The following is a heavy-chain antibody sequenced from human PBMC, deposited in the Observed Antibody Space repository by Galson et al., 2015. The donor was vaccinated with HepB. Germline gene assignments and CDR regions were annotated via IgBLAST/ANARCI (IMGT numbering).Heavy chain of an antibody. Sequence: LRLSCAASGFTFSSYSMNWVRQAPGKGLEWVSYISSSSSTIYYADSVKGRFTISRDNAKNSLYLQMNSLRDEDTAVYYCARVGAGYCSGGSCSPFDYWGQGTLVTVSS. CDR2: ISSSSSTI. D-gene: IGHD2-15*01. V-gene: IGHV3-48*02. CDR3: ARVGAGYCSGGSCSPFDY. CDR1: GFTFSSYS. J-gene: IGHJ4*02.